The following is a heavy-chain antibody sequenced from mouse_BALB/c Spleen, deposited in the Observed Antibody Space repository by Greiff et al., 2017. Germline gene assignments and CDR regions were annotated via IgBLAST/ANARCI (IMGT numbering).Heavy chain of an antibody. V-gene: IGHV1-69*02. CDR3: ARGGNYDGYPYAMDY. Sequence: QVQLQQPGAELVKPGAPVKLSCKASGYTFTSYWMNWVKQRPGRGLEWIGRIDPSDSETHYNQKFKDKATLTVDKSSSTAYIQLSSLTSEDSAVYYDARGGNYDGYPYAMDYWGQGTSVTVSS. CDR2: IDPSDSET. J-gene: IGHJ4*01. D-gene: IGHD2-3*01. CDR1: GYTFTSYW.